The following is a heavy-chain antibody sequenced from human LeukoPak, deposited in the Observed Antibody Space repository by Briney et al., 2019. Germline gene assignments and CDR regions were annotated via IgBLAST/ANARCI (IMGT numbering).Heavy chain of an antibody. CDR1: GFTFSSFG. J-gene: IGHJ4*02. Sequence: GSLRLSCAASGFTFSSFGMHWVRQAPGRGLEWVATIWYDGTTTYYADSVKGRFTISRDDSKNTVYLQMNSLRAEDTATYYCAKDTLAYYFDYWGQGTLVTVSS. V-gene: IGHV3-33*06. CDR2: IWYDGTTT. CDR3: AKDTLAYYFDY.